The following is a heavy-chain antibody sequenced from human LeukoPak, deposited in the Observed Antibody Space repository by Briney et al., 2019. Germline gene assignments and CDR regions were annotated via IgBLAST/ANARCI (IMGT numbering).Heavy chain of an antibody. CDR1: GGSIRTTRYY. Sequence: SETLSLTCTVSGGSIRTTRYYWAWIRQPPGGGLEWIGTASYTGTTYYNPSLKSRVTISVDTSKNQFSLKLTSVTAADTAVYYCARDLRNWGQGTLVTVSS. J-gene: IGHJ4*02. CDR3: ARDLRN. CDR2: ASYTGTT. V-gene: IGHV4-39*07.